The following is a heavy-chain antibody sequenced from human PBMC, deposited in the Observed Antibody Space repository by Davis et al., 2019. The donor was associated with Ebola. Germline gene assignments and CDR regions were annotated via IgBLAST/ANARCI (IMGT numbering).Heavy chain of an antibody. CDR1: GGSISTSSYY. V-gene: IGHV4-39*01. CDR2: IFYSGKT. J-gene: IGHJ5*02. CDR3: ARQLYTGSSADWFDP. D-gene: IGHD6-6*01. Sequence: MPSETLSLTCTVSGGSISTSSYYWGWIRQPPGKGLEWIGSIFYSGKTYYKSSLQSRGTIPVDTSKNQFSLKLSSMSAADTAVYYCARQLYTGSSADWFDPWGQGTLVTVSS.